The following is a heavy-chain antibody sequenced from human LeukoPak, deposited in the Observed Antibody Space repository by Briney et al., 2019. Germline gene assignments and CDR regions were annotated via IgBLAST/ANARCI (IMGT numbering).Heavy chain of an antibody. D-gene: IGHD3-10*01. J-gene: IGHJ5*02. CDR3: ARMELITMVRGVTGWFDP. CDR1: GVSISSHY. V-gene: IGHV4-59*11. CDR2: IYYSGST. Sequence: PSETLTLTCTASGVSISSHYWRWIRQPPGKGLEWIGYIYYSGSTNYNPSLKSRVTISGDTSKNQFSLKLSSVTAADTAVYYCARMELITMVRGVTGWFDPWGQVTLVTVSS.